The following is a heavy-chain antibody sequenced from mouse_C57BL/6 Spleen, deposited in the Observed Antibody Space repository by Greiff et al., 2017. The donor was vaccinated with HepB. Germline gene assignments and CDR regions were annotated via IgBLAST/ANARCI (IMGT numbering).Heavy chain of an antibody. CDR1: GYTFTSYW. J-gene: IGHJ4*01. CDR3: ARSNWDWDYAMDY. Sequence: QVQLKQPGAELVKPGASVKLSCKASGYTFTSYWMHWVKQRPGRGLEWIGRIDPNSGGTKYNEKFKSKATLTVDKPSSTAYMQLSSLTSEDSAVYYCARSNWDWDYAMDYWGQGTSVTVSS. D-gene: IGHD4-1*01. V-gene: IGHV1-72*01. CDR2: IDPNSGGT.